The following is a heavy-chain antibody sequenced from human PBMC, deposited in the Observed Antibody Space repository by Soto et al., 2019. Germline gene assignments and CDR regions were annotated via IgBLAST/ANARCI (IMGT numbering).Heavy chain of an antibody. J-gene: IGHJ6*02. CDR1: GFTFSNAW. CDR3: TTDVGCSGGSCYSPNRSYYYYYGMDV. V-gene: IGHV3-15*01. Sequence: PGGSLRLSCAASGFTFSNAWMSWVRQAPGKGLEWVGRIKSKTDGGTTDYAAPVKGRFTISRDDSKNTLYLQMNSLKTEDTAVYYCTTDVGCSGGSCYSPNRSYYYYYGMDVWGQGTTVTVSS. CDR2: IKSKTDGGTT. D-gene: IGHD2-15*01.